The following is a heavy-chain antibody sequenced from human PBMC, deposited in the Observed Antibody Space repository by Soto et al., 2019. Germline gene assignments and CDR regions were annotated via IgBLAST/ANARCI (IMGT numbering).Heavy chain of an antibody. CDR1: GGSFSGYY. Sequence: PSETLSLTCAVYGGSFSGYYWSWIRQPPGKGLEWIGEINHSGSTNYNPSLKSRVTISVDTSKNQFSLKLSSVTAADTAVYYCARSGYSSSWYGWFDPWGQGTLVTVSS. CDR2: INHSGST. J-gene: IGHJ5*02. D-gene: IGHD6-13*01. V-gene: IGHV4-34*01. CDR3: ARSGYSSSWYGWFDP.